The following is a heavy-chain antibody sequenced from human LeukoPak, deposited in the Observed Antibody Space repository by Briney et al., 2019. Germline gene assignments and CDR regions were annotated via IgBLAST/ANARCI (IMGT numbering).Heavy chain of an antibody. V-gene: IGHV4-59*12. J-gene: IGHJ4*02. CDR1: GGSISSYY. D-gene: IGHD3-22*01. CDR2: IYHSGST. Sequence: SETLSLTCTVSGGSISSYYWSWIRQPPGKGLEWIGYIYHSGSTYYNPSLKSRVTISVDRSKNQFSLKLSSVTAADTAVYYCARTNVITNLYFDYWGQGTLVTVSS. CDR3: ARTNVITNLYFDY.